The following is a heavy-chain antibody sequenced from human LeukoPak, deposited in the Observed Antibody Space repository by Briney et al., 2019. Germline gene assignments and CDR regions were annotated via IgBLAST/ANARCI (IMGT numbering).Heavy chain of an antibody. CDR3: ARESFRVDTAMVTFDY. V-gene: IGHV3-7*03. CDR1: GFTFSTYW. CDR2: IKQDGSEK. Sequence: GGSLRLSCAASGFTFSTYWMNWVRQALGKGLEWVANIKQDGSEKYYVDSVKGRFTISRDNAKNSLYLQMNSLRAEDTAVYYCARESFRVDTAMVTFDYWGQGTLVTVSS. J-gene: IGHJ4*02. D-gene: IGHD5-18*01.